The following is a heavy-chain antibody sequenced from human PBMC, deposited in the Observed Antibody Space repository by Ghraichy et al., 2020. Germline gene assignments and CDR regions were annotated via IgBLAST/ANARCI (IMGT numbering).Heavy chain of an antibody. J-gene: IGHJ6*02. CDR3: AREWMVTDNYQGVDV. V-gene: IGHV4-61*01. CDR1: GGSVSSGSYY. CDR2: IYYSGIT. D-gene: IGHD2-21*02. Sequence: SETQSLTCTVSGGSVSSGSYYWSWIRQPPRKGLEWIGYIYYSGITNYNPSLKSRVTISVDRSKNQFSLKLSSVTAADTAVYYCAREWMVTDNYQGVDVWGQGTTVTVAS.